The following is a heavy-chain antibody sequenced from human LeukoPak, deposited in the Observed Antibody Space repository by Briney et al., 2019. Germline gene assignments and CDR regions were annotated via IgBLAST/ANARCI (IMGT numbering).Heavy chain of an antibody. J-gene: IGHJ4*02. Sequence: SETLSLTCTVSGGSISNYYWSWIRQPPGKGLEWIGYFYYSGSTYYNPSLKSRVTMSVDTSKNQCSLKLSSVTAADTAVYYCARDRYYYDSSGYSLFDYWGQGTLVTVSS. CDR3: ARDRYYYDSSGYSLFDY. CDR2: FYYSGST. CDR1: GGSISNYY. D-gene: IGHD3-22*01. V-gene: IGHV4-59*12.